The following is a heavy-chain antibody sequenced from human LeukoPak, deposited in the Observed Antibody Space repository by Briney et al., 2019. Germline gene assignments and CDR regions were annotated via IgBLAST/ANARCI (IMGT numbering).Heavy chain of an antibody. Sequence: GGSLRLSCAASGFTFNTYGMHWVRQAPGKGLEWVAFIRYDGSNKYYADSVKGRFTISRDNSKNTLYLQMNSLRTEDTAVYYCARDSGNYLDAFDIWGQGTMVSVSS. J-gene: IGHJ3*02. CDR2: IRYDGSNK. CDR1: GFTFNTYG. V-gene: IGHV3-30*02. D-gene: IGHD1-7*01. CDR3: ARDSGNYLDAFDI.